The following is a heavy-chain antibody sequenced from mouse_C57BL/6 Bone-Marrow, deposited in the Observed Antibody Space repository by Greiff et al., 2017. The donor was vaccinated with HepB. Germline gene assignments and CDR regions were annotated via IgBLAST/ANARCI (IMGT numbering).Heavy chain of an antibody. CDR1: GFNITDDY. V-gene: IGHV14-4*01. Sequence: VQLQQSGAELVRPGASVKLSCTASGFNITDDYMHWVKQRPEQGLEWIGWIDPENGDTEYASKFQGKATITADTSSNTAYLQLSSLTSEDTAVYYCTTWVPWFAYWGQGTLVTVSA. J-gene: IGHJ3*01. CDR2: IDPENGDT. CDR3: TTWVPWFAY.